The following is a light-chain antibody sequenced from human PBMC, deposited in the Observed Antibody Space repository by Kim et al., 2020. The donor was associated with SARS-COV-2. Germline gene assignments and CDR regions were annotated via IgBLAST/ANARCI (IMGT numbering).Light chain of an antibody. V-gene: IGKV3-15*01. J-gene: IGKJ2*01. CDR2: AAS. Sequence: EIVMTQSPATLSVSPGERATLSCRASQSVRSNLAWYQQKPSQAPRLIIYAASTRATGIPARFSGSGSGTEFTLTISSLQSEDFAVYYCQKYTNWPPEYTFGQGTKLEI. CDR3: QKYTNWPPEYT. CDR1: QSVRSN.